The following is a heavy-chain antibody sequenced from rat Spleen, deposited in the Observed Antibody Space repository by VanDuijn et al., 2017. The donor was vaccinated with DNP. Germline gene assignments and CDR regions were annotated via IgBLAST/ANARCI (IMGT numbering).Heavy chain of an antibody. V-gene: IGHV5-31*01. Sequence: EVQLVESGGGLVQPGRSLKLSCAASGFTFNYYWMAWIRQVPGKGLEWIASITGGSGTTSYPDSVKGRFTISRDDAKNTLYLQMNSLRSEDSATYYCAREGDYYDGSYVDALDAWGQGTSVTVSS. J-gene: IGHJ4*01. CDR1: GFTFNYYW. CDR3: AREGDYYDGSYVDALDA. CDR2: ITGGSGTT. D-gene: IGHD1-12*02.